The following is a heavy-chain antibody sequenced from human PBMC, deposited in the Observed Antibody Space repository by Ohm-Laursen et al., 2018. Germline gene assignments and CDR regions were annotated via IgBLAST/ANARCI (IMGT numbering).Heavy chain of an antibody. Sequence: SLRLSCAASGFTFSTYAMTWVRQAPGKGLEWVSAIYGNGGGTYYADSVKGRFTISRDNSKNTLYLQMNSLRAEDTAIYYCATTYSSSVDYWDQGTLVTVSS. D-gene: IGHD6-13*01. CDR3: ATTYSSSVDY. CDR2: IYGNGGGT. J-gene: IGHJ4*02. V-gene: IGHV3-23*01. CDR1: GFTFSTYA.